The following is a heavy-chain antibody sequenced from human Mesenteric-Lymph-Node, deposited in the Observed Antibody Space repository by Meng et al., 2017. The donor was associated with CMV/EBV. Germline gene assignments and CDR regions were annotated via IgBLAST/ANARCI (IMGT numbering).Heavy chain of an antibody. CDR2: INTNTGHP. Sequence: CTASGSTFSTYAVNWVRQAPGQGLEWMGWINTNTGHPTYAQGFTGRFVFSMDTSVSTAYLQISSLKAEDTAVYYCARVMVGGLDFQHWGQGTLVTVSS. J-gene: IGHJ1*01. CDR1: GSTFSTYA. CDR3: ARVMVGGLDFQH. V-gene: IGHV7-4-1*02. D-gene: IGHD2-8*01.